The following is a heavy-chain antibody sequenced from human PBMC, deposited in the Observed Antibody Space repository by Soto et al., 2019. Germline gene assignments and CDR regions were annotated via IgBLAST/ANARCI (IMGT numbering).Heavy chain of an antibody. CDR2: ISAYNGNT. V-gene: IGHV1-18*01. D-gene: IGHD1-26*01. Sequence: ASVKVSCKASGYTFTSYGISCVRQAPGQVLEWMGWISAYNGNTNYAQKLQGRVTMTTDTSTSTAYMELRSLRSDDTAVYYCARDYQVGATTHPPDWFDPWGQGTLVTVSS. J-gene: IGHJ5*02. CDR1: GYTFTSYG. CDR3: ARDYQVGATTHPPDWFDP.